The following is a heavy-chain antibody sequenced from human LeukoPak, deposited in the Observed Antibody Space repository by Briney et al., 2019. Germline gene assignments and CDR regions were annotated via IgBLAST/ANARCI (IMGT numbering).Heavy chain of an antibody. CDR1: GFTFSSYS. CDR2: ISSSGSYI. J-gene: IGHJ4*02. D-gene: IGHD5-18*01. CDR3: ARGGYGPRALYYFDY. V-gene: IGHV3-21*01. Sequence: GGSLRLSCAASGFTFSSYSMNWVRQAPGKGLEWVSSISSSGSYIYYADSVKGRFTISRDNAKNSLYLQMNSLRAEDTAVYYCARGGYGPRALYYFDYWGQGTLVTVSS.